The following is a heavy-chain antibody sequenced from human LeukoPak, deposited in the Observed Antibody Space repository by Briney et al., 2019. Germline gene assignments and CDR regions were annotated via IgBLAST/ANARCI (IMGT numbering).Heavy chain of an antibody. CDR1: GHIVEDNA. V-gene: IGHV3-13*01. CDR3: VRDREGAFEI. Sequence: GGSLRLSCVVSGHIVEDNAMHWVRQATGKGLEWVSVIGAAADTYYPDSVKGRFTISRENAKNSLYLQMNSLRAGDTAVYYCVRDREGAFEIWGQGTMVTVSS. D-gene: IGHD1-26*01. J-gene: IGHJ3*02. CDR2: IGAAADT.